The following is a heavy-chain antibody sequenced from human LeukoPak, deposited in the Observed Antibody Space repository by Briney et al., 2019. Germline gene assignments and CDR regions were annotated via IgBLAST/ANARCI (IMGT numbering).Heavy chain of an antibody. CDR3: ARLGCSGGSCYSDYYYGMDV. CDR2: IYYSGST. J-gene: IGHJ6*02. Sequence: SSETLSLTCTVSGGSISSSSYSWGWIRQPPGKGLEWIVSIYYSGSTYYNPSLKSRVTISVDTSKNQFSLKLSSVTAADTAVYYCARLGCSGGSCYSDYYYGMDVWGQGTTVTVSS. CDR1: GGSISSSSYS. D-gene: IGHD2-15*01. V-gene: IGHV4-39*01.